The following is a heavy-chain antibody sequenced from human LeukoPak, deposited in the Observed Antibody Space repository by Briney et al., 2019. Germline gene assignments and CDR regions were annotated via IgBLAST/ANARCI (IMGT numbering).Heavy chain of an antibody. CDR1: GFTFRSYS. J-gene: IGHJ4*02. V-gene: IGHV3-48*01. D-gene: IGHD1-26*01. CDR3: ARGAALSAHDTPNNGRRSDY. CDR2: ISSSSSTI. Sequence: GGSLRLSCAASGFTFRSYSMNWVRQAPGKGREGVSYISSSSSTIYYADSVKGRFTISRDNAKNALYLQINSLRAEDTAVYYCARGAALSAHDTPNNGRRSDYWGQGTLVTVSS.